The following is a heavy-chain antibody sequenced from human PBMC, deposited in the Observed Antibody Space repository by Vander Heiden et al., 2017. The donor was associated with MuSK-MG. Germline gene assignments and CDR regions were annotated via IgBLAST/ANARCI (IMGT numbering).Heavy chain of an antibody. V-gene: IGHV3-23*01. CDR2: SSGSGGRT. CDR3: GKADSSGWYEVDY. CDR1: GFTFSSYA. Sequence: EVQLLESGGGLVQPGGSLRLSCPASGFTFSSYAMRWVRQAPGKGLEWVSASSGSGGRTYYADSLKGRVTISRDNSKNTLYMKRNSLRAEDTAVYYGGKADSSGWYEVDYWGQGTLGNVA. J-gene: IGHJ4*02. D-gene: IGHD6-19*01.